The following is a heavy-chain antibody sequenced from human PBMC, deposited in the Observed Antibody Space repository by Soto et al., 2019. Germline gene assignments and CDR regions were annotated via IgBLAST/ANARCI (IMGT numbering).Heavy chain of an antibody. J-gene: IGHJ6*02. D-gene: IGHD1-1*01. CDR2: MSPNSGAT. CDR3: ARGVDAGVDV. CDR1: GYTFTTYD. Sequence: ASVKVSCKASGYTFTTYDINWVRQATGQGLEWLGWMSPNSGATGYAQKFQGRVTMTRDTSMTTAYMDLSNLRSEDTAMYYCARGVDAGVDVWGQGTTVTVSS. V-gene: IGHV1-8*01.